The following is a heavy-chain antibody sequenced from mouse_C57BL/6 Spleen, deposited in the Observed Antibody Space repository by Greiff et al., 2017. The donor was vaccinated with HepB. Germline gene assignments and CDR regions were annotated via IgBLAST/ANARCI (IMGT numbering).Heavy chain of an antibody. D-gene: IGHD2-2*01. CDR1: GYFITSGYY. V-gene: IGHV3-6*01. Sequence: EVKLMESGPGLVKPSQSLSLTCSVTGYFITSGYYWNWIRQFPGNKLEWMGYISYDGSNNYNPSLKNRISITRDTSKNQFFLKLNSVTTEDTATYYCATLYYGYDEGYAMDYWGQGTSVTVSS. CDR3: ATLYYGYDEGYAMDY. CDR2: ISYDGSN. J-gene: IGHJ4*01.